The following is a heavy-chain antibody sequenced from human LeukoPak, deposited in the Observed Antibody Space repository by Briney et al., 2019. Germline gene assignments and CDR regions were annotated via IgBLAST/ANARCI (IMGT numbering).Heavy chain of an antibody. D-gene: IGHD5-18*01. V-gene: IGHV4-39*07. CDR3: ARDARIQLWLYDY. J-gene: IGHJ4*02. CDR1: GGSISSSSYY. Sequence: SSETLSLTCTVSGGSISSSSYYWGWIRQPPGKGLEWIGSIYYSGSTYYNPSLKSRVTISVDTSKNQFSLKLSSVTAADTAVYYCARDARIQLWLYDYWGQGTLVTVSS. CDR2: IYYSGST.